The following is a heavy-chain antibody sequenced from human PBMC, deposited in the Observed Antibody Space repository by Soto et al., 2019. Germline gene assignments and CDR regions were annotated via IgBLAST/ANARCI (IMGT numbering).Heavy chain of an antibody. V-gene: IGHV3-9*01. CDR2: ITWNGDNV. CDR1: GLNFDDYS. CDR3: VQYGKSDCLQGNPFDH. J-gene: IGHJ4*02. Sequence: GGSPRLSCAASGLNFDDYSMHWVRQVPGNVLEWVSGITWNGDNVAYADSVKGRFTISRDNAKSTLYLQMNSLRVEDTALYYCVQYGKSDCLQGNPFDHWDQGTLVTVSS. D-gene: IGHD2-21*02.